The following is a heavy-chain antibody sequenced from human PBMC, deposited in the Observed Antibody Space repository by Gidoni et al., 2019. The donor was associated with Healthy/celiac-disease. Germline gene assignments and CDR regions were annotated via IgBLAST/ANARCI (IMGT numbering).Heavy chain of an antibody. V-gene: IGHV3-20*04. Sequence: EVQLVESGGGVVRPGGSLSLSCAASGFPFDDYGMSWVRQAPGKGLEWVSGIYWNGGSTGYADSVKGRFTISRDNAKNSLYLQMNSLRAEDTALYYCARDKRYYAREFDYWGQGTLVTVSS. D-gene: IGHD3-22*01. CDR2: IYWNGGST. CDR3: ARDKRYYAREFDY. CDR1: GFPFDDYG. J-gene: IGHJ4*02.